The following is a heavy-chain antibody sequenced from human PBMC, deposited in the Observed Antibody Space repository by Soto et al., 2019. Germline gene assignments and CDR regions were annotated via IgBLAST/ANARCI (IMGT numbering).Heavy chain of an antibody. V-gene: IGHV4-59*08. J-gene: IGHJ6*03. CDR1: GGSISSYY. CDR2: IYYSGST. Sequence: SETLSLTCTVSGGSISSYYWSWIRQPPGKGLEWIGYIYYSGSTNYNPSLKSRVTISVDTSKNQLSLKLSSVTAADTAVYYCARFGLDFHYYYLDIWGKGTTVIVSS. CDR3: ARFGLDFHYYYLDI. D-gene: IGHD1-1*01.